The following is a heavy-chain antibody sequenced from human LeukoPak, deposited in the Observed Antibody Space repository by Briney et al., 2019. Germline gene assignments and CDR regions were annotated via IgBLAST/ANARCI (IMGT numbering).Heavy chain of an antibody. CDR2: ISGSGGST. Sequence: GGSLRLSCAASGFTFDDYGMSWVRQAPGKGLEWVSAISGSGGSTYYADSVKGRFTISRDNSKNTLYLQMNSLRAEDTAVYYCAKLLLYYYYMDVWGKGTTVTVSS. J-gene: IGHJ6*03. CDR3: AKLLLYYYYMDV. D-gene: IGHD1-26*01. CDR1: GFTFDDYG. V-gene: IGHV3-23*01.